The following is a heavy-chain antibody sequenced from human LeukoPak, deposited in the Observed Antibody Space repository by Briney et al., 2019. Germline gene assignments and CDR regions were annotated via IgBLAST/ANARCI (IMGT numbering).Heavy chain of an antibody. CDR1: GFTFSTYS. CDR2: ITGSGGST. J-gene: IGHJ4*02. Sequence: GGSLRLSCAASGFTFSTYSMKCVRQAPGKGLQWVSAITGSGGSTYYEDSVKGRFTISRDNSKNTLYLQMNSLRAEDTAVYHCAISRDSSGYYYSWGQGTLVTVSS. D-gene: IGHD3-22*01. CDR3: AISRDSSGYYYS. V-gene: IGHV3-23*01.